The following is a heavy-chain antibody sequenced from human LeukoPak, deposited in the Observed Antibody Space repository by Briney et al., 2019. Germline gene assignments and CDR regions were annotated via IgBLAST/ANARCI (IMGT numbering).Heavy chain of an antibody. V-gene: IGHV3-23*01. D-gene: IGHD1-26*01. CDR1: GFTFSSYA. J-gene: IGHJ3*02. Sequence: PGGSLRLSCAASGFTFSSYAMSWVRQAPGKGLEWVSAISGSGGSTYYADSVKGRFTISRDNSKNTLYLQMNSLRAEDTAVYYCARDSLELGAFDIWGQGTMVTVSS. CDR3: ARDSLELGAFDI. CDR2: ISGSGGST.